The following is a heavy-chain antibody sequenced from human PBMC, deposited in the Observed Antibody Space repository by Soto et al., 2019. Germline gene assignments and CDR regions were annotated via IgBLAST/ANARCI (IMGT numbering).Heavy chain of an antibody. J-gene: IGHJ5*02. CDR1: GGSINSSDHF. Sequence: ETLSLTCSLSGGSINSSDHFWGWIRQTPGKGLEWIGSVYYTETTYYNPSLKSPVTISVETSRNTFSLKVNSVTAADTGIYYCARQRVLSTNMFVTSFDPWGQGTLVTVSS. CDR3: ARQRVLSTNMFVTSFDP. D-gene: IGHD3-10*02. V-gene: IGHV4-39*01. CDR2: VYYTETT.